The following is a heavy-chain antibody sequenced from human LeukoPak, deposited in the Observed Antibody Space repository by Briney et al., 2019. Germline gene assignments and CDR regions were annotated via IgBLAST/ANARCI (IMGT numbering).Heavy chain of an antibody. CDR2: INPNSGGT. Sequence: ASVKVSCKASGYTFTGYYMHWVRQAPGQGLEWMGWINPNSGGTNYAQKFQGRVTMTRDTSISTAYMELSGLRSDDTAVYYCAREGVVGSIFGVVSRYNWFDPWGQGTLVTVSS. CDR1: GYTFTGYY. D-gene: IGHD3-3*01. J-gene: IGHJ5*02. V-gene: IGHV1-2*02. CDR3: AREGVVGSIFGVVSRYNWFDP.